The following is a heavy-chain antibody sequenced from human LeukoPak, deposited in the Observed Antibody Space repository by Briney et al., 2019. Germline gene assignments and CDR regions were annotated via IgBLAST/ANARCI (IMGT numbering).Heavy chain of an antibody. V-gene: IGHV3-7*01. CDR3: GRDRGFGQADV. Sequence: GGLVQPGGSLRLSCAASGFTFSSYWMSWLRQAPGKGLEWVANIRQDGSEKYYVDSVKGRFTISRDNAKNSLYLQMNSLRAEDTAVYYCGRDRGFGQADVWGKGTTVTVSS. D-gene: IGHD3-10*01. CDR1: GFTFSSYW. J-gene: IGHJ6*04. CDR2: IRQDGSEK.